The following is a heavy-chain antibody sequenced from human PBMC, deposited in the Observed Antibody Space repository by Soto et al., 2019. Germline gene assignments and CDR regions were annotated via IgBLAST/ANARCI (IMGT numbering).Heavy chain of an antibody. Sequence: QVQLQESGPGLVKPSQTLSLTCTVSGGSISSGGYYWSWIRQHPGKGLEWIGYIYYSGSTYYNPSLTSRVTISVDTSKNQFYLKLSSVTAADTAVYYCARGGCSGGSCYFDYWGQGTLVTVSS. V-gene: IGHV4-31*03. D-gene: IGHD2-15*01. CDR2: IYYSGST. J-gene: IGHJ4*02. CDR3: ARGGCSGGSCYFDY. CDR1: GGSISSGGYY.